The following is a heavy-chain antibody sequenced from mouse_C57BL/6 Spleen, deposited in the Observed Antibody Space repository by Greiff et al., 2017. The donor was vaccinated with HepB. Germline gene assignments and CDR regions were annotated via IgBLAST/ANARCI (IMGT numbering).Heavy chain of an antibody. CDR1: GYTFTDYY. CDR3: ASLIYYDYGFGY. V-gene: IGHV1-26*01. Sequence: EVQLQQSGPELVKPGASVKISCKASGYTFTDYYMNWVKQSHGKSLEWIGDINPNNGGTSYNQKFKGKATLTVDKSSSTAYMELRSLTSEDSAVYYCASLIYYDYGFGYWGQGTTLTVSS. CDR2: INPNNGGT. D-gene: IGHD2-4*01. J-gene: IGHJ2*01.